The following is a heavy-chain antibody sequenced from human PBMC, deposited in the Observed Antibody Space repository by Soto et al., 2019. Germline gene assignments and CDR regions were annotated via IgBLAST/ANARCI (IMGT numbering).Heavy chain of an antibody. Sequence: QVQLQESGPGLVKPSETLSLTCTVSGGSISSYYWSWVRQPPGEGLEWIANICNSGGTNYNPSLNSRFVVSVDASRNQFSLTLSSVTVADTVMDYCARAVGRYGSPLDYWGQGTLVTVSS. J-gene: IGHJ4*02. D-gene: IGHD1-26*01. CDR1: GGSISSYY. CDR2: ICNSGGT. CDR3: ARAVGRYGSPLDY. V-gene: IGHV4-59*01.